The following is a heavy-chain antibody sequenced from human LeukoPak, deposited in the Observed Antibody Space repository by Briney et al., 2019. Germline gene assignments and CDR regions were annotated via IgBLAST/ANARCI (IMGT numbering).Heavy chain of an antibody. V-gene: IGHV4-34*01. CDR1: GGSISSYY. Sequence: SETLSLTCTVSGGSISSYYWSWIRQPPGKGLEWIGEINHSGNTNYNLSLKSRVTISVDTSKNQFSLKLSSVTAADTAVYYCAISRGYYYYYGMDVWGQGTTVTVSS. D-gene: IGHD1-1*01. CDR2: INHSGNT. CDR3: AISRGYYYYYGMDV. J-gene: IGHJ6*02.